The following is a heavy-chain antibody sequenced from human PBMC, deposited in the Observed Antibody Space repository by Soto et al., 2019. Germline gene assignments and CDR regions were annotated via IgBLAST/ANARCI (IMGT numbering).Heavy chain of an antibody. D-gene: IGHD6-13*01. CDR2: ISFDGGSQ. CDR1: GFNFNDYA. CDR3: AKDSSVTAAGSGGWFDP. V-gene: IGHV3-30*18. Sequence: VQLLESGGGLVRRGGSLRLSCAASGFNFNDYAMSWVRQAPGKGLEWVAPISFDGGSQYYADSVKGRFTVSRDKSNSTLYLQMNSLGAEDTATYFCAKDSSVTAAGSGGWFDPWGPGTLVIVSS. J-gene: IGHJ5*02.